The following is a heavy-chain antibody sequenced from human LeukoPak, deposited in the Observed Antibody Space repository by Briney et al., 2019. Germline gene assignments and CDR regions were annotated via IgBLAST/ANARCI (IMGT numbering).Heavy chain of an antibody. J-gene: IGHJ5*02. V-gene: IGHV3-23*01. D-gene: IGHD6-13*01. CDR1: GFTFSDYF. CDR2: ITGSGGGT. Sequence: GGSLRLSCAASGFTFSDYFIMSVPQAPGKGLPWVSSITGSGGGTFYADSVKGRFIIYRDNSKNTLYLQLNSLRVEDTGVYYCAKGRAAGAVDWFDPWGQGTLVTVSS. CDR3: AKGRAAGAVDWFDP.